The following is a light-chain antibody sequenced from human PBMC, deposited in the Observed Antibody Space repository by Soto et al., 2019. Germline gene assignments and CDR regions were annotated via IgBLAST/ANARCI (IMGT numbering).Light chain of an antibody. CDR2: EVS. J-gene: IGLJ2*01. CDR1: SSDVGGYNY. V-gene: IGLV2-8*01. CDR3: SSYVASNNLV. Sequence: QSALTQPPSASGSPGQSVTISCTGTSSDVGGYNYVSWYQQHPGKAPEPMIYEVSKRPSGVPDRFSGSKSGNTASLTVSGLQAEDEADYYCSSYVASNNLVFGGGTKLTVL.